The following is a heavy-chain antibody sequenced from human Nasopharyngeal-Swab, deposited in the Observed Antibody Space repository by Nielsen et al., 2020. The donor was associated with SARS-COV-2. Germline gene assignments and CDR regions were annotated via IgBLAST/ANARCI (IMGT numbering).Heavy chain of an antibody. CDR1: GFTVSAFG. Sequence: GGSLRLSCAASGFTVSAFGMHWVRQAPGEVLEWVAHISYDGHTQYYSDSVTGRFTISRDNSKNTLDLQMNSLRPEDTAVYYCARDDGQLGDSWGQGTPVTVSS. CDR3: ARDDGQLGDS. D-gene: IGHD6-6*01. CDR2: ISYDGHTQ. V-gene: IGHV3-30*03. J-gene: IGHJ4*02.